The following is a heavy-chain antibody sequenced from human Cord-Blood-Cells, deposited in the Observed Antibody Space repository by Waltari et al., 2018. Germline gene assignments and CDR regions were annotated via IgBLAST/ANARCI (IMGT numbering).Heavy chain of an antibody. CDR2: IYYSGST. CDR3: ARHESAAYYYGSGSYNWFDP. D-gene: IGHD3-10*01. J-gene: IGHJ5*02. V-gene: IGHV4-39*01. Sequence: QLQLQESGPGLVKPSETLSLTCTVSGGSISSSSYYWGWIRQPPGKGLEWIGSIYYSGSTYYNPSRKSRVTISVDTSKNQFSLKLSSVTAADTAVYYCARHESAAYYYGSGSYNWFDPWGQGTLVTVSS. CDR1: GGSISSSSYY.